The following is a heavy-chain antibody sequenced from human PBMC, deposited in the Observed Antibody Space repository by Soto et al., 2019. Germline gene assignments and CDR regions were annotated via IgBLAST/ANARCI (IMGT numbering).Heavy chain of an antibody. J-gene: IGHJ6*02. CDR3: ARHETPHYDILTGLVYGMDV. CDR1: GYSFTSYW. D-gene: IGHD3-9*01. Sequence: GESLKISCKGSGYSFTSYWIGWERQMPGKGLEWMGIIYPGDSDTRYSPSFQGQVTISADKSISTAYLQWSSLKASDTAMYYCARHETPHYDILTGLVYGMDVWGQGXTVTVSS. CDR2: IYPGDSDT. V-gene: IGHV5-51*01.